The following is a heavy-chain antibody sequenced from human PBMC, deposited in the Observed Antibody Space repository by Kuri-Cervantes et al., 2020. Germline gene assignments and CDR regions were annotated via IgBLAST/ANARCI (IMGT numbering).Heavy chain of an antibody. Sequence: GESLKISCAASGFTFSSYRMNWVRQTQGKGLEWVSYITSSSSHTYYADSVKGRFTISRDNAKNSLYLQTNSLRAEDTAFYYCARAKTYYDILSSYDYWGQGTLVTVSS. V-gene: IGHV3-21*01. CDR3: ARAKTYYDILSSYDY. J-gene: IGHJ4*02. CDR1: GFTFSSYR. CDR2: ITSSSSHT. D-gene: IGHD3-9*01.